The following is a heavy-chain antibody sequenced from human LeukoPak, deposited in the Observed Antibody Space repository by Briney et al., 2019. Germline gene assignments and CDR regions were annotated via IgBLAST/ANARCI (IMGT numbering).Heavy chain of an antibody. CDR1: GYTFTSYG. CDR3: AREGPYYDFWSGYYHYNWLDP. D-gene: IGHD3-3*01. Sequence: GASVKVSCKASGYTFTSYGISWVRQAPGQGLEWMGWISAYNGNTNYAQKLQGRVTMTTDTSTSTAYMELRSLRSDDTAVYYRAREGPYYDFWSGYYHYNWLDPWGQGTLVTVSS. V-gene: IGHV1-18*01. CDR2: ISAYNGNT. J-gene: IGHJ5*02.